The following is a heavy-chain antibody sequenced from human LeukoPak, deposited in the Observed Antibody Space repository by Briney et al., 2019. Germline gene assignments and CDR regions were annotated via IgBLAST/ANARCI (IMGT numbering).Heavy chain of an antibody. CDR3: AKDRNSRDGMWNFDY. CDR1: GFTYNSYT. Sequence: GGSLRLSCVASGFTYNSYTMSWVRQAPGKGLEWVSAIGGIGDDTYYADSVKGRFTISRDNSKNTVYLQMNSLGADDAAVYSCAKDRNSRDGMWNFDYWGRGTLVTVSS. CDR2: IGGIGDDT. D-gene: IGHD5-24*01. J-gene: IGHJ4*02. V-gene: IGHV3-23*01.